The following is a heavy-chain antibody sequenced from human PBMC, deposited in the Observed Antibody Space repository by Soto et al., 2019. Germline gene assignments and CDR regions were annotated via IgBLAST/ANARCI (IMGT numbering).Heavy chain of an antibody. CDR2: IYYSGST. CDR3: ARLPSYYDFWSCYYTGLSPWFVP. Sequence: PSETLSLTCTVSGGSISSYYWSWIRQPPGKGLEWIGYIYYSGSTNYNPSLKSRVTISVDTSKNQFSLKLSSVTAADTAVYYCARLPSYYDFWSCYYTGLSPWFVPWGQGTLVTVSS. J-gene: IGHJ5*02. D-gene: IGHD3-3*01. CDR1: GGSISSYY. V-gene: IGHV4-59*01.